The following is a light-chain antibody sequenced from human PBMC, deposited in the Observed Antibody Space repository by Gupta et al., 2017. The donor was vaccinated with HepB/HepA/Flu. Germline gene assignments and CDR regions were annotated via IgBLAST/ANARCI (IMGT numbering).Light chain of an antibody. CDR3: QQYNNYLFT. Sequence: DIQMTQSPSTLSASVGDRVTIPCRASQSISSWLAWYQQKPGKAPNLLIYKASSLESGVPSRFSGSGSGTEFTLTISSLQPDDFATYYCQQYNNYLFTFGHGTNVDIK. J-gene: IGKJ3*01. V-gene: IGKV1-5*03. CDR1: QSISSW. CDR2: KAS.